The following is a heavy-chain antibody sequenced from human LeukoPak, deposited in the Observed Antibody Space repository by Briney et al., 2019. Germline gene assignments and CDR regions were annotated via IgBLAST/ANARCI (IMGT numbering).Heavy chain of an antibody. CDR1: GYTFTGYY. CDR3: ARDRGRWEPPSYYFDY. CDR2: INPNSGGT. D-gene: IGHD1-26*01. V-gene: IGHV1-2*02. J-gene: IGHJ4*02. Sequence: ASVKVSCKASGYTFTGYYMHWVRQAPGQGLEWMGWINPNSGGTNYAQKFQGRVTMTRDTSISTAYMELSRLRSDDTAVYYCARDRGRWEPPSYYFDYWGQGTLVTVSS.